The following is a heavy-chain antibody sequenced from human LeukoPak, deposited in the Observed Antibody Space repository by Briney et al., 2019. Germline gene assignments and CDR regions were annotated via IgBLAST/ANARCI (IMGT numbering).Heavy chain of an antibody. J-gene: IGHJ6*03. CDR3: ACGGEWMATITRYYYYYMDV. V-gene: IGHV4-38-2*02. CDR2: IYYSGST. CDR1: GYSISSGYY. Sequence: PSETLSLTCTVSGYSISSGYYWGWIRQPPGKGLEWIGSIYYSGSTYYNPSLKSRVTISVDTSKNQFSLKLSSVTAADTAVYYCACGGEWMATITRYYYYYMDVWGKGTTVTVSS. D-gene: IGHD5-24*01.